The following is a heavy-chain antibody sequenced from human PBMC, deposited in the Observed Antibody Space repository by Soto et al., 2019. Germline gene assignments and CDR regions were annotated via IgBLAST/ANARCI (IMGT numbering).Heavy chain of an antibody. Sequence: QVQLQESGPGLVNPSQTLSLTCTVSGGSISSGDYYLSWIRQPPGKGLEWIGYIYYSGSTYYNPSLKSPVSISVDPSKNQFSRKLSSVTAADTAVYYCARVGGFGATTIDYWGQGTLVTVSS. CDR3: ARVGGFGATTIDY. J-gene: IGHJ4*02. CDR2: IYYSGST. CDR1: GGSISSGDYY. V-gene: IGHV4-30-4*01. D-gene: IGHD3-10*01.